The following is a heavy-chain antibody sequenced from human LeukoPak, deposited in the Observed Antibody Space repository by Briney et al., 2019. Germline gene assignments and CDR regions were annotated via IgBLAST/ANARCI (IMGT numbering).Heavy chain of an antibody. Sequence: GGSLRLSCAASGFTFSDYYMSWIRQAPGKGLEWVSYISSSGSTIYYADSAKGRFTVSRDNAKNSLYLQMNSLRAEDTAVYYCARAEEGYSPRIGGFDIWGQGTMVTVSS. J-gene: IGHJ3*02. D-gene: IGHD5-24*01. CDR1: GFTFSDYY. V-gene: IGHV3-11*01. CDR3: ARAEEGYSPRIGGFDI. CDR2: ISSSGSTI.